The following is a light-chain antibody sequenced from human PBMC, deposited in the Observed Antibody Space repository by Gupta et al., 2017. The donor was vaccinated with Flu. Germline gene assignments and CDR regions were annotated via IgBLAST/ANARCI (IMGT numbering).Light chain of an antibody. J-gene: IGKJ1*01. CDR2: AAS. CDR1: QSISSY. CDR3: QQRDSTPWT. Sequence: PSSLSASVGDRVTITCRASQSISSYLNWYQQKPGKAPKLLIYAASSLQSGVPSRFSGSGSGTDFTLTISRLQPEDFATYYCQQRDSTPWTFGQGTKVEIK. V-gene: IGKV1-39*01.